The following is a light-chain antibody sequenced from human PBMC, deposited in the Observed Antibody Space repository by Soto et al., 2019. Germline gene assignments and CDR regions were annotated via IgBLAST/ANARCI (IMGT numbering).Light chain of an antibody. J-gene: IGKJ1*01. V-gene: IGKV1-5*01. CDR3: QQYNSPST. Sequence: DIPMTQSPSTLSASVGDRVTITCRASQSISSWLAWYQQKPGKAPKLLIYDASSLESGVPSRFSGSGSGTEFTLTISSLQTGDFATYYCQQYNSPSTFGQGTKVEIK. CDR2: DAS. CDR1: QSISSW.